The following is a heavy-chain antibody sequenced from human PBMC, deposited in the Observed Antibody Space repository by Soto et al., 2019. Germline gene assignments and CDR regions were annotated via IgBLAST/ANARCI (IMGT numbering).Heavy chain of an antibody. J-gene: IGHJ4*02. Sequence: QVQLVQSGAEVKKPGDSVKVSCSASGYTFTHFYITWVRQAPAQGLEGMGAISPPNFNTNFAQKFQGRVTLTTDTSTSTAYMELRSLRSDDTAVYYCARDEGGYDILTGYYKAHHFDYWGQGVLVTVSS. CDR3: ARDEGGYDILTGYYKAHHFDY. CDR1: GYTFTHFY. V-gene: IGHV1-18*01. D-gene: IGHD3-9*01. CDR2: ISPPNFNT.